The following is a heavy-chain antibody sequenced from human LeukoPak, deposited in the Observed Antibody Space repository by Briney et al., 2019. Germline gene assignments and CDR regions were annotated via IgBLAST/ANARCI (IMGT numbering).Heavy chain of an antibody. CDR1: GGSFSGYY. J-gene: IGHJ6*03. CDR2: INHSGST. V-gene: IGHV4-34*01. Sequence: SETLSLTCAVYGGSFSGYYWSWIRQPPGKGLEWIGEINHSGSTNYNPSLKSRVTISVDTSKNQFSLKLSSVTAADTAVYYCAREGGDRVGIFEYRYYYYMDVWGKGTTVTVSS. D-gene: IGHD3-3*01. CDR3: AREGGDRVGIFEYRYYYYMDV.